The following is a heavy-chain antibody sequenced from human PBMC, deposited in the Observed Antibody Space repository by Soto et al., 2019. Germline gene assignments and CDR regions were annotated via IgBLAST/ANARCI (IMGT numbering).Heavy chain of an antibody. Sequence: QVQLVESGGGVVQPGRSLRLSCEAAGFTFSSHAMHWVRQAPGKGLEWVAVISYDGSNKYYADSVKGRFTISRDNSKNTLYLQMNSLRAEDTAVYYCAKAGSSSSYYYYGMDVWGQGTTVTVSS. CDR2: ISYDGSNK. D-gene: IGHD6-6*01. CDR1: GFTFSSHA. V-gene: IGHV3-30-3*01. CDR3: AKAGSSSSYYYYGMDV. J-gene: IGHJ6*02.